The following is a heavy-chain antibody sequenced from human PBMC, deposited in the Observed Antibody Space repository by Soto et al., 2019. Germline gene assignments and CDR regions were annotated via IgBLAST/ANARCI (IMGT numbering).Heavy chain of an antibody. Sequence: QVQLVESGGGVVHPERSLRLPCSASEFTFSSYAMHWVRQAPGKGLEWVAGISYDGGHKFYGDSVRGRFTISRDSSKTTVFLQMNSLRPEDTAAYYCARVKTDYSNPRGPFFFYGMDVWGQGTTVTVSS. CDR2: ISYDGGHK. V-gene: IGHV3-30-3*01. CDR1: EFTFSSYA. CDR3: ARVKTDYSNPRGPFFFYGMDV. D-gene: IGHD4-4*01. J-gene: IGHJ6*02.